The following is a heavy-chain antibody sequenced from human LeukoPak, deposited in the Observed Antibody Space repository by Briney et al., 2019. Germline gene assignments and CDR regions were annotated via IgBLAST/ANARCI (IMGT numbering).Heavy chain of an antibody. CDR3: AKGSSPDYYGSGRFDS. J-gene: IGHJ5*01. D-gene: IGHD3-10*01. CDR1: GFTFSNYV. V-gene: IGHV3-23*01. CDR2: ISGSGGST. Sequence: GGSLRLSCAASGFTFSNYVMSWVRRAPEKGPQWVSSISGSGGSTYYADSVKGRFTISRDSSKNTVYLQMNSLRAEDTAVYFCAKGSSPDYYGSGRFDSWGQGILVTVSS.